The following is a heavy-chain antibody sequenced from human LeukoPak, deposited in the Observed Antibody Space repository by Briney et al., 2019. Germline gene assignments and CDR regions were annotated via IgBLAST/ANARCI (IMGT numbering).Heavy chain of an antibody. CDR1: GFTFDDYA. CDR2: ISWNSGNI. J-gene: IGHJ4*02. Sequence: PGGSLRLSCAASGFTFDDYAMHWVRQAPGKGLEWVSSISWNSGNIDYADSVKGRFTISRDNAKNSLYLQMNSLRAEDTAVYYCARGIAARGPEGRSGVYYFDYWGQGTLVTVSS. CDR3: ARGIAARGPEGRSGVYYFDY. D-gene: IGHD6-6*01. V-gene: IGHV3-9*01.